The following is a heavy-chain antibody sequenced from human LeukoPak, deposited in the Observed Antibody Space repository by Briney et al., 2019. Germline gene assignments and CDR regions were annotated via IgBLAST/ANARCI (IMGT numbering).Heavy chain of an antibody. Sequence: ASVKVSCKVSGYTLTELSMHWVRQAPGKGVEWMGGFDPEDGETIYAQKFQGRVTMTRDTSISTAYMELSRLRSDDTAVYYCARGDYIVATITYDYWGQGTLVTVSS. V-gene: IGHV1-24*01. D-gene: IGHD5-12*01. CDR2: FDPEDGET. J-gene: IGHJ4*02. CDR1: GYTLTELS. CDR3: ARGDYIVATITYDY.